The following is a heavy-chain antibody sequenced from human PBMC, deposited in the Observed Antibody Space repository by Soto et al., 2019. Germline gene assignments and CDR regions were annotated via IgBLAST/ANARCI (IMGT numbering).Heavy chain of an antibody. CDR3: ARAKGYHYGMDV. Sequence: GGSLRLSCAASGFTISNDYMNWVHQAPGKGLEWVSIIYSGGLTYYADSVKGRFTISRDTSKNTLFLQMNSLRAEDTAVYFCARAKGYHYGMDVWGQGTTVTVSS. V-gene: IGHV3-53*01. CDR2: IYSGGLT. J-gene: IGHJ6*02. CDR1: GFTISNDY.